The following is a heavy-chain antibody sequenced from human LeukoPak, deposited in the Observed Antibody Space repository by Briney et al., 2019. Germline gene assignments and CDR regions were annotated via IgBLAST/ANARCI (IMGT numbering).Heavy chain of an antibody. V-gene: IGHV4-59*11. CDR2: IYYSGST. CDR3: ATADEFWGGPNWFDP. CDR1: GGSISSHY. D-gene: IGHD3-3*01. J-gene: IGHJ5*02. Sequence: SETLSLTCTVSGGSISSHYWSWIRQPPGKGLEWIGYIYYSGSTNYTPSLKSRDTISLDTSKNQFSLKLSSVTAADTAVYYCATADEFWGGPNWFDPWGQGTLVTVSS.